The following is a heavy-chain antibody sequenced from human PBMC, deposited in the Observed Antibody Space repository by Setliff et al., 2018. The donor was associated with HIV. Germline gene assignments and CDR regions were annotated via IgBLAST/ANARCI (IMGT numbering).Heavy chain of an antibody. CDR1: GGSFTAYY. CDR3: ARGAYRCDS. V-gene: IGHV4-34*01. D-gene: IGHD2-2*01. CDR2: IHHGGST. Sequence: SETLSLTCAVYGGSFTAYYWTWIRQPPGKGLEWIGEIHHGGSTNYMPSLKNRVTISVDTSKNQFSLTLRSLTAADTAVYYCARGAYRCDSWGQGNLVTVSS. J-gene: IGHJ5*02.